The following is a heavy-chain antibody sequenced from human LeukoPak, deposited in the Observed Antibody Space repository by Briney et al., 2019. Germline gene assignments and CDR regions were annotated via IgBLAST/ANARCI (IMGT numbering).Heavy chain of an antibody. CDR3: TTYAWGSYRYHY. V-gene: IGHV3-15*01. Sequence: GGSRRLACAAAGFTFSNAWVGWVRQAPGKGLEWVGRIKSKTDGGTTDYAAAGKGRFTIPRDDSKNTLYLQMNSLKTEDTAVSYCTTYAWGSYRYHYWGQGTLVTVSS. CDR2: IKSKTDGGTT. J-gene: IGHJ4*02. CDR1: GFTFSNAW. D-gene: IGHD3-16*02.